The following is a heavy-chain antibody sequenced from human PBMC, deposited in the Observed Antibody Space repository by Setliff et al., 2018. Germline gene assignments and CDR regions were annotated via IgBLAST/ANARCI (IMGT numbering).Heavy chain of an antibody. CDR3: ARRGWGSSSGDCYSPKGCYYYYMDV. V-gene: IGHV5-51*01. CDR1: GYSFTKYW. D-gene: IGHD2-21*02. Sequence: GESLTISCKAAGYSFTKYWIGWVRQMPGKGLEWMGIIDPADSDTTYSPSFQGQVTISADKSIGTAYLQWSSLKASDTAIYYCARRGWGSSSGDCYSPKGCYYYYMDVWGKGTTVTSP. CDR2: IDPADSDT. J-gene: IGHJ6*03.